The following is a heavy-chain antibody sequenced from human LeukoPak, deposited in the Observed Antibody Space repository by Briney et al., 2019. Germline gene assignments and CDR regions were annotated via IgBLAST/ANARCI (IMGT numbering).Heavy chain of an antibody. V-gene: IGHV3-66*01. Sequence: PGGSLRLSCAASGVTVSTRYMKWVRQAPGKGLEWVSLIYSCGSTYYADSVKGRFTISRDSSMHTLYLQMNSLRAEDTAVYYCAKDQYSRRPITHDYWGQGTLVTVSS. J-gene: IGHJ4*02. D-gene: IGHD6-13*01. CDR3: AKDQYSRRPITHDY. CDR2: IYSCGST. CDR1: GVTVSTRY.